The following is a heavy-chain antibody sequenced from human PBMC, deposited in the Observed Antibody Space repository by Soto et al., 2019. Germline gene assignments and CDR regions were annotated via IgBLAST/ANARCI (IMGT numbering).Heavy chain of an antibody. CDR3: VRVVAIPGYPNN. J-gene: IGHJ4*02. D-gene: IGHD5-12*01. CDR1: GATFSSYA. CDR2: IVPTVDTS. Sequence: QVQLVQSGAEVRQPASSVKVSCKTSGATFSSYAITWVRQAPGQGLEWMGGIVPTVDTSTYAQKFQGRVTITADKFTNTVYMEVSSLRSDDTAVYYCVRVVAIPGYPNNWGQGTLVTVSS. V-gene: IGHV1-69*14.